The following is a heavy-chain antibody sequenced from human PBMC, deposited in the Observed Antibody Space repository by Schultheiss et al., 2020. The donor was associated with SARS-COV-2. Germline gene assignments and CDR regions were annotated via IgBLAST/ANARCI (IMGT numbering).Heavy chain of an antibody. CDR1: GYTFTVHY. CDR3: ARDMRCSSTSCYIRYYYYGMDV. CDR2: INAGNGNT. Sequence: ASVKVSCTTSGYTFTVHYMHWVRQAPGQGLEWMGWINAGNGNTKYSQKFQGRVTITRDTSASTAYMELSSLRSEDTAVYYCARDMRCSSTSCYIRYYYYGMDVWGQGTTVTVSS. V-gene: IGHV1-3*01. J-gene: IGHJ6*02. D-gene: IGHD2-2*02.